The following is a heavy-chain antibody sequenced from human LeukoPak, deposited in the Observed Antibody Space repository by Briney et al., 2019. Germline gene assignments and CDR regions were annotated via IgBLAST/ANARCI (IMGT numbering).Heavy chain of an antibody. CDR3: ARDSGYSSGWSYY. Sequence: SVKVSCKASGYTFTSYDINWVRQAPGQGLEWMGGIIPIFGTANYAQKFQGRVTITADKSTSTAYMELSSLRSEDTAVYYCARDSGYSSGWSYYWGQGTLVTVSS. J-gene: IGHJ4*02. V-gene: IGHV1-69*06. CDR1: GYTFTSYD. D-gene: IGHD6-19*01. CDR2: IIPIFGTA.